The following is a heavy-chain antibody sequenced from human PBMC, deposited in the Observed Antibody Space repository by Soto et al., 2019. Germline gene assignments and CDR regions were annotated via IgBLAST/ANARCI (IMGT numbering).Heavy chain of an antibody. CDR3: ARGFTYYDFWSGPYFDY. D-gene: IGHD3-3*01. J-gene: IGHJ4*02. CDR2: IIPIFGTA. CDR1: GGTFSSYA. Sequence: QVQLVQSGAEVQKPGSSVKVSCKASGGTFSSYAISWVRQAPGQGLEWMGGIIPIFGTANYAQKFQGRVTITADESTSTAYMELSSLRSEDTAVYYCARGFTYYDFWSGPYFDYWGQGTLVTVSS. V-gene: IGHV1-69*01.